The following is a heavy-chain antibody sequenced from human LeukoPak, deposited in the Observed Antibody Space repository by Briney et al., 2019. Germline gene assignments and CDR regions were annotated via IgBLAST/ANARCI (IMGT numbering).Heavy chain of an antibody. V-gene: IGHV3-11*06. CDR2: ITSSSSYT. D-gene: IGHD6-19*01. J-gene: IGHJ6*02. CDR1: GFTFSDYY. Sequence: AGGSLRLSCAASGFTFSDYYMSWIRQAPGKGLEWVSYITSSSSYTNYADSVKGRFSISRDDAKNSLYLHVNSLRAEDTAVYYCARTAVAAYYGMDVWGQGTTVTVSS. CDR3: ARTAVAAYYGMDV.